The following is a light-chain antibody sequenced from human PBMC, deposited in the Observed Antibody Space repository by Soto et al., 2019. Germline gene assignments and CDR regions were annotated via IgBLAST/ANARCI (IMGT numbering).Light chain of an antibody. V-gene: IGLV2-8*01. CDR1: SSDVGFYNF. CDR2: EVT. Sequence: QSALTQPPSASGSPGQSLTISCTGTSSDVGFYNFVSWYQQRPGKAPKLVIYEVTKRPSGVPDRFSGSKSGTSASLAISGLRSEDEADYYCAAWDDSLSGVVFGGGTKLTVL. J-gene: IGLJ2*01. CDR3: AAWDDSLSGVV.